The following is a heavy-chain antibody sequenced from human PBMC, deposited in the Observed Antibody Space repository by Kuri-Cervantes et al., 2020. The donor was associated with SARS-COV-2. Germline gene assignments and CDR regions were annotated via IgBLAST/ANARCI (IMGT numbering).Heavy chain of an antibody. CDR3: ARDHGIAAAGTSGGFDY. D-gene: IGHD6-13*01. V-gene: IGHV3-30*03. CDR2: ISYDGSNK. J-gene: IGHJ4*02. CDR1: GFPFSTYG. Sequence: GGSLRLSCAASGFPFSTYGMHWVRQPPGKGLEWVAVISYDGSNKYYADSVKGRFTISRDNSKNTLYLQMNSLRAEDTAVYYCARDHGIAAAGTSGGFDYWGQGTLVTVSS.